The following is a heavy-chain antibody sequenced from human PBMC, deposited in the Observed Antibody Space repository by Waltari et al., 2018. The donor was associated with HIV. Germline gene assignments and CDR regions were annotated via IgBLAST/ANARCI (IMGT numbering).Heavy chain of an antibody. Sequence: QVQLVQSGAEVKKPGSSVKVSCKASGGTFSSYAISWVRQAPGQGLEWMGGIIPIFGTANYAQKFQGRVTITADKSTSTAYMELSSLRSEDTAVYYCASPYLTGYDSSGYVGAFDIWGQGTMVTVSS. J-gene: IGHJ3*02. CDR2: IIPIFGTA. CDR1: GGTFSSYA. V-gene: IGHV1-69*06. D-gene: IGHD3-22*01. CDR3: ASPYLTGYDSSGYVGAFDI.